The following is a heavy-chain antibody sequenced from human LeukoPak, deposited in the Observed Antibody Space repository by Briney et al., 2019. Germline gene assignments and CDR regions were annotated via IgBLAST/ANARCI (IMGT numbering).Heavy chain of an antibody. CDR2: ISGSGGST. Sequence: GSLRLSCATSGFTFMNYAMSWVRQAPGKGLEWVSGISGSGGSTYYADSLKGRFTISRDNAKNSLSLQMNSLRAEDTAVYYCARVSSSWYYLDYWGQGTLVTVSS. CDR1: GFTFMNYA. CDR3: ARVSSSWYYLDY. V-gene: IGHV3-23*01. D-gene: IGHD6-13*01. J-gene: IGHJ4*02.